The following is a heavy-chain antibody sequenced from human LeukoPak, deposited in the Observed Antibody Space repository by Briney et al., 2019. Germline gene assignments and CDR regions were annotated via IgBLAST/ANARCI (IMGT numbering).Heavy chain of an antibody. CDR1: GGSISSYY. D-gene: IGHD4-17*01. CDR3: ASSMDYGDYFFDL. V-gene: IGHV4-59*01. J-gene: IGHJ2*01. CDR2: IYYSGST. Sequence: SETLSLTCTVSGGSISSYYWSWVRQPPGKGLEWIGYIYYSGSTNYNPSLKSRVTISVDTSKNQFSLKLSSVTAADTAVYYCASSMDYGDYFFDLWGRGTLVTVSS.